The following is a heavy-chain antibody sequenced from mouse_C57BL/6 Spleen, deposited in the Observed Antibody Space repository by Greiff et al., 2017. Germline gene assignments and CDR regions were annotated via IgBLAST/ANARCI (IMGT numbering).Heavy chain of an antibody. D-gene: IGHD1-3*01. Sequence: QVQLQQPGAELVKPGASVKLSCKASGYTFTSYWMHWVKQRPGQGLEWIGMIDPNSGSTKYNEKFKSKATLTVDKSSSTAYMQLSSLTSEGSAVYDCARRYNSVRECTMDYWGQGTSVTVSS. CDR1: GYTFTSYW. CDR3: ARRYNSVRECTMDY. J-gene: IGHJ4*01. V-gene: IGHV1-64*01. CDR2: IDPNSGST.